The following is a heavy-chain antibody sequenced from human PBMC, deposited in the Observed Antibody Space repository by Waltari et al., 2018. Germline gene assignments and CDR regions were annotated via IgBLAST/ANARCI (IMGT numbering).Heavy chain of an antibody. CDR2: SSPYNGTT. CDR3: ARESSGWFGMDV. Sequence: QVHLVQSGGEVKKPGASVKVSCKASNYTFINYGISGVPPAPGQGLGWMGWSSPYNGTTNQAQNFHCRRTMTTDTATNTTYMELRTLISDDTAVYYCARESSGWFGMDVWGQGTTVTVSS. J-gene: IGHJ6*02. CDR1: NYTFINYG. V-gene: IGHV1-18*04. D-gene: IGHD6-19*01.